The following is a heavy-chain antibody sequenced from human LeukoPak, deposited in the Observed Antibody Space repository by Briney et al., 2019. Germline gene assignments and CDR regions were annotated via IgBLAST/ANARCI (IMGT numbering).Heavy chain of an antibody. D-gene: IGHD2-8*01. V-gene: IGHV3-23*01. J-gene: IGHJ4*02. CDR3: AKRSRGVLMVYATDDYFDY. CDR2: ISGSGGST. Sequence: GGSLSLSCAASGFTFSSYAMSWVRQAPGKGLEWVSAISGSGGSTYYADSVKGRFTISRDNSKNTLYLQMNSLRAEDTAVYYCAKRSRGVLMVYATDDYFDYWGQGTLVTVSS. CDR1: GFTFSSYA.